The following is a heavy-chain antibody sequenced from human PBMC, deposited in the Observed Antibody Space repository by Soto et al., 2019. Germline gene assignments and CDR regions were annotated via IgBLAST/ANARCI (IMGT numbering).Heavy chain of an antibody. V-gene: IGHV1-69*06. CDR3: VSAHELGFTNWFDP. CDR1: GGTFRRYA. CDR2: IIAVFGKA. D-gene: IGHD1-7*01. Sequence: GSSVMDYCKDSGGTFRRYAISWVRQAPVQGLEWMGGIIAVFGKANYAEKFQGRVTITADTSASTDYMDLARLKSDDTTVYYCVSAHELGFTNWFDPWGRGTLVPVSS. J-gene: IGHJ5*02.